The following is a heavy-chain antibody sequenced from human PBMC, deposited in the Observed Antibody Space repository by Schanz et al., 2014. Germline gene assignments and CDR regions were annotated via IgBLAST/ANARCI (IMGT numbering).Heavy chain of an antibody. CDR2: IHDRGNT. CDR3: ARGSCSNSGCFDAFDV. J-gene: IGHJ3*01. Sequence: EVQLVESGGGLIQPGGSLKLACAASGFSVTSNSMNWVRQAPGKGLEWVSVIHDRGNTYSADSVKGRFTIARDTSENTVYLQMNSLRAEDTAVYYCARGSCSNSGCFDAFDVWGQGTMVTVSS. D-gene: IGHD2-2*01. V-gene: IGHV3-53*01. CDR1: GFSVTSNS.